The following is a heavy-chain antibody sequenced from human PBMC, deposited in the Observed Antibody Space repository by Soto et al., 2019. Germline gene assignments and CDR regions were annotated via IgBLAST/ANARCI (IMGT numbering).Heavy chain of an antibody. CDR3: ARDAQIGHGYSAYHTY. J-gene: IGHJ4*02. V-gene: IGHV1-46*01. D-gene: IGHD5-12*01. CDR1: GYTFTSYY. CDR2: INPSGAST. Sequence: ASVTVSCKASGYTFTSYYIHWVRQAPGQGLEWVGLINPSGASTTYAQKFQGRVTMTRDTSTSTVYMELNSLRSEDTAVYFCARDAQIGHGYSAYHTYWGQGTLVTVSS.